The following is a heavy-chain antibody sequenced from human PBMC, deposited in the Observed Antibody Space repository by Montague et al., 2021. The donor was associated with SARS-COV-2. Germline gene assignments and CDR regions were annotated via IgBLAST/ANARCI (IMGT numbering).Heavy chain of an antibody. D-gene: IGHD3-10*01. V-gene: IGHV4-31*03. Sequence: TLSLTCTVSGGSISGGGYSWTWIRQLPGKGLEWIGCIYYSGSTFYNPSLKSRLTISVDTSKNPFSLKLSSVTAADTAVYYGAREGGRFQRWLRGDDAYALWGQGTMVTVSS. CDR2: IYYSGST. CDR3: AREGGRFQRWLRGDDAYAL. CDR1: GGSISGGGYS. J-gene: IGHJ3*01.